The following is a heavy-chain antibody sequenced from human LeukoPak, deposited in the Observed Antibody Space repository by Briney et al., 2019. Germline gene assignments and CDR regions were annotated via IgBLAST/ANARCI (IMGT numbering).Heavy chain of an antibody. J-gene: IGHJ4*02. CDR3: AKGEGSYHGLDY. CDR1: GFTFSSYG. D-gene: IGHD1-26*01. V-gene: IGHV3-23*01. Sequence: GGSLRLSCAASGFTFSSYGMSWVRRAPGKGLEWVSSISGSGDSSYYADSVKGRFTISRDNSKNTLYLQMNSLRAEDTAVYYCAKGEGSYHGLDYWGQGTLVTVSS. CDR2: ISGSGDSS.